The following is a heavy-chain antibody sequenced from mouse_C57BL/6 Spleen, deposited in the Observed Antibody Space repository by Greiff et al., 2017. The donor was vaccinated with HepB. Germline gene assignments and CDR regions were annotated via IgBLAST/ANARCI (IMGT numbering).Heavy chain of an antibody. D-gene: IGHD1-1*01. V-gene: IGHV1-26*01. Sequence: EVQLQQSGPELVKPGASVKISCKASGYTFTDYYMNWVKQSHGKSLEWIGDINPNNGGTSYNQKFKGKATLTVDKSSSTAYMELRSLTSEDSAFYYCASPYDGSSLWYFDVWGTGTTVTVSS. J-gene: IGHJ1*03. CDR1: GYTFTDYY. CDR3: ASPYDGSSLWYFDV. CDR2: INPNNGGT.